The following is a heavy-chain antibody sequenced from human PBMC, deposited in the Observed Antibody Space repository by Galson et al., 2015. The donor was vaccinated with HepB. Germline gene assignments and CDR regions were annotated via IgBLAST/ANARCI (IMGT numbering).Heavy chain of an antibody. V-gene: IGHV3-66*01. Sequence: SLRLSCAASGFTVSGTYMIWVRQAPGKGLECVSLIESGDKKYYIDSVKGRFTISRDNSLNTMSLQLNSLRAEDSGVYHCAVSGAPGGFDFWGQGTMVTVSS. D-gene: IGHD1-14*01. J-gene: IGHJ3*01. CDR3: AVSGAPGGFDF. CDR2: IESGDKK. CDR1: GFTVSGTY.